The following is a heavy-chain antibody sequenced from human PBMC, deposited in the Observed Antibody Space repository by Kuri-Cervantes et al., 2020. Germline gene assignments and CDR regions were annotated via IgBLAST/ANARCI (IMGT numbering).Heavy chain of an antibody. CDR3: AGEVSIAALWVSDYYYYGMDV. V-gene: IGHV3-11*04. J-gene: IGHJ6*02. D-gene: IGHD6-6*01. Sequence: GGSLRLSCAASGFTFSDYYMSWIRQAPGKGLEWLSYISSDGTAMYYADSVKGRFTISRDNAKNSLYLQMNSLRAEDTAVYYCAGEVSIAALWVSDYYYYGMDVWGQGTTVTVSS. CDR1: GFTFSDYY. CDR2: ISSDGTAM.